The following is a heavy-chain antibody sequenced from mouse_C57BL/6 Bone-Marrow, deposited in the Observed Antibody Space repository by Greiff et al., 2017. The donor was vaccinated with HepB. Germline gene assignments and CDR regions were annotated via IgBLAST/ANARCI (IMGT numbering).Heavy chain of an antibody. CDR2: IDPENGDT. V-gene: IGHV14-4*01. J-gene: IGHJ3*01. CDR3: TFYGSSSWFAY. Sequence: VQLKDSGAELVRPGASVKLSCTASGFNIKDDYMHWVKQRPEQGLEWIGWIDPENGDTEYASKFQGKATITADTSSNTAYLQLSSLTSEDTAVYYCTFYGSSSWFAYWGQGTLVTVSA. CDR1: GFNIKDDY. D-gene: IGHD1-1*01.